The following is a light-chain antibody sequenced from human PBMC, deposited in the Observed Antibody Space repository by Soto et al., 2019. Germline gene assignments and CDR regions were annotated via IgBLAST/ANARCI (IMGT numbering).Light chain of an antibody. J-gene: IGKJ1*01. CDR2: DAS. V-gene: IGKV1-33*01. CDR1: QNINNY. CDR3: QQYNSYSEA. Sequence: DIQMTQSPSSLSASEGDRVTITCPASQNINNYLNWYQQKPGRAPKLLIYDASNLEAGVPSRFRGSGSGTDFTFTISRLQPEDIATYYCQQYNSYSEAFGQGTKVDIK.